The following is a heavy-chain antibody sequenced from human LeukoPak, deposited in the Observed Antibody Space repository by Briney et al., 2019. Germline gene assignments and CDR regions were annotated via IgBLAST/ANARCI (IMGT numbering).Heavy chain of an antibody. CDR3: ARDWVGMATIKFYGMDV. CDR2: ISSSSSTI. J-gene: IGHJ6*02. CDR1: GFTFSSYS. Sequence: GGSLRLSCAASGFTFSSYSMTWVRQAPGKGLEWVSYISSSSSTIYYADSVKGRFTISRDNAKNSLYLQMNSLRAEDTAVYYCARDWVGMATIKFYGMDVWGQGTTVTVSS. D-gene: IGHD5-24*01. V-gene: IGHV3-48*01.